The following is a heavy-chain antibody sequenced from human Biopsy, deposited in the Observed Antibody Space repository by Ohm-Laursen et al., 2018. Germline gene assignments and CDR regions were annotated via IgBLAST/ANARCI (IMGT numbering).Heavy chain of an antibody. CDR1: GYSMSTYY. CDR2: IYYSGST. CDR3: ARDRGSGWTDY. V-gene: IGHV4-59*01. J-gene: IGHJ4*02. D-gene: IGHD6-19*01. Sequence: SETLSLTCSVSGYSMSTYYWSWIRQSPGEGLEWIGHIYYSGSTNYNPSLQSRVVMSVDTSKNQFSLRLNSVTAADPATYYCARDRGSGWTDYWGQGTLVTVSS.